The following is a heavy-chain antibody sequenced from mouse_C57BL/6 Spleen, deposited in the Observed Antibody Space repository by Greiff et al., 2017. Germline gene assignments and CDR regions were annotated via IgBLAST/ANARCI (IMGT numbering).Heavy chain of an antibody. D-gene: IGHD2-2*01. Sequence: LQQSGAELVRPGSSVKLSCKDSYFAFMASAMHWVKQRPGHGLEWIGSFTMYSDATEYSENFKGKATLTANTSSSTAYIELSSLSSEDSAVYYCASGYGGDYYAMDYWGQVSSVTVSS. CDR3: ASGYGGDYYAMDY. CDR2: FTMYSDAT. V-gene: IGHV1-49*01. CDR1: YFAFMASA. J-gene: IGHJ4*01.